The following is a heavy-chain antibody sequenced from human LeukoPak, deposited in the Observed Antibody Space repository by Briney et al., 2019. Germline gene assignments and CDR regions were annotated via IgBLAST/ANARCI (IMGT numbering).Heavy chain of an antibody. CDR1: GFTYSHYG. CDR3: AKDAQRGFDYSNSLEY. Sequence: GGSLRLSCAASGFTYSHYGMHWVRQAPGKGLEWVAVIWSDGTEKYYGDAAKGRFTISRDNSRNTLYLQMNSLRGEDTAVYYCAKDAQRGFDYSNSLEYWGQGTLVTVSS. J-gene: IGHJ4*02. CDR2: IWSDGTEK. V-gene: IGHV3-33*06. D-gene: IGHD4-11*01.